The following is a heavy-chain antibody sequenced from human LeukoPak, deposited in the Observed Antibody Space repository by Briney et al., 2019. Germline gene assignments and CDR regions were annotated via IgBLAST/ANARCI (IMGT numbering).Heavy chain of an antibody. CDR2: IYPGDSGT. CDR1: GYSFTSYW. Sequence: GESLKISCKGSGYSFTSYWIGWVRQMPGKGLEWMGIIYPGDSGTRYSPSFQGQVTISADKSISTAYLQWSSLKASDTAMYYCARHVPTPILSSTSCYQCDAFDIWGQGTMVTVSS. D-gene: IGHD2-2*01. V-gene: IGHV5-51*01. CDR3: ARHVPTPILSSTSCYQCDAFDI. J-gene: IGHJ3*02.